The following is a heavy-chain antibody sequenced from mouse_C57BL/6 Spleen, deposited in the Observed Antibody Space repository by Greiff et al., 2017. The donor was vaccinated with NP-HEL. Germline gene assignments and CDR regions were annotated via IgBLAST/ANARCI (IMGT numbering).Heavy chain of an antibody. CDR1: GYTFTSYW. J-gene: IGHJ4*01. Sequence: QVHVKQPGAELVRPGSSVKLSCKASGYTFTSYWMDWVKQRPGQGLEWIGNIYPSDSDTHYNQKFKDKATLTVDKSSSTAYMQLSSLTSEDSAVYYCARDPSDSSGRYAMDDWGQGTSVTVSS. CDR2: IYPSDSDT. D-gene: IGHD3-2*02. V-gene: IGHV1-61*01. CDR3: ARDPSDSSGRYAMDD.